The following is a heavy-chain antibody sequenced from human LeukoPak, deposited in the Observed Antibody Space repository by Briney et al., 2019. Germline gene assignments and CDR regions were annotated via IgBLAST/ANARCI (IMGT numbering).Heavy chain of an antibody. Sequence: SVKVPCKASGGTFSSYAISWVRQAPGQGLEWMGGIIPIFGTANYAQKFQGRVTITTDESTSTAYMELSSLRSEDTAVYYCASYYYDSSGYEQIDYWGQGTLVTVSS. CDR2: IIPIFGTA. J-gene: IGHJ4*02. V-gene: IGHV1-69*05. CDR1: GGTFSSYA. CDR3: ASYYYDSSGYEQIDY. D-gene: IGHD3-22*01.